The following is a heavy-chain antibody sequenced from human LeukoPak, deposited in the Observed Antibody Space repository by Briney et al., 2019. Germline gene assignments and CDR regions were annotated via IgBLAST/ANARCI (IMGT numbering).Heavy chain of an antibody. V-gene: IGHV4-59*08. CDR3: ARVVVHGHSDY. J-gene: IGHJ4*02. CDR1: GGSINNYY. Sequence: KPSETLSLICTVSGGSINNYYWSWIRQPPGKTLEWIGYIFYTGSTKYNPSLKSRVTISADTSKNQFSLKLTSVTAADTAVYYCARVVVHGHSDYWGQGALVTVSS. CDR2: IFYTGST. D-gene: IGHD3-16*02.